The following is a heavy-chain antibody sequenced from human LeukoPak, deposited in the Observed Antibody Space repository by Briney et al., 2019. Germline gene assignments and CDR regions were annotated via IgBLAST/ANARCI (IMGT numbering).Heavy chain of an antibody. CDR2: ISSSGSAI. V-gene: IGHV3-11*01. CDR1: GFTFSDFY. D-gene: IGHD5-18*01. CDR3: ARDGRGYSYGYYYYYMDV. J-gene: IGHJ6*03. Sequence: TGGSLRLSCAASGFTFSDFYMSWIRQVPGKGLEWVSYISSSGSAIYYADSVKGRFTISRDNAKNSLYLQMNSLRAEDTAVYYCARDGRGYSYGYYYYYMDVWGKGTTVTVSS.